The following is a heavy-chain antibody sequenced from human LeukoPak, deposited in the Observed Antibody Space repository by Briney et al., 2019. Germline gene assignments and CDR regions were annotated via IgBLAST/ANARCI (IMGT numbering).Heavy chain of an antibody. CDR3: ARVIPDYDILTGYLFDY. V-gene: IGHV4-34*01. Sequence: SETLSLTCAVYGGSFSGYYWSWIRQPPGKGLEWIGEINHSGSTNYNPSLKSRVTISVDTSKNQFSLKLSSVTAADTAVYCCARVIPDYDILTGYLFDYWGQGTLVTVSS. J-gene: IGHJ4*02. CDR1: GGSFSGYY. CDR2: INHSGST. D-gene: IGHD3-9*01.